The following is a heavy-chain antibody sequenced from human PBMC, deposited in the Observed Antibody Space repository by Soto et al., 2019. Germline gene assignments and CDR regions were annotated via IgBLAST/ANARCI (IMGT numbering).Heavy chain of an antibody. J-gene: IGHJ4*02. CDR2: IIPILGIA. V-gene: IGHV1-69*02. CDR1: GGTFSSYT. Sequence: SVKVSCKASGGTFSSYTISWVRQAPGQGLEWMGRIIPILGIANYAQKFQGRVTITADKSTSTAYMELSGLRSEDTAVYYCARSPKYGAGRYIDYWGKGTRVTV. CDR3: ARSPKYGAGRYIDY. D-gene: IGHD3-10*01.